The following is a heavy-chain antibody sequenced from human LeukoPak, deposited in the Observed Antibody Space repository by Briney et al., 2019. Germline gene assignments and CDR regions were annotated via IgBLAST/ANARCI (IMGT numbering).Heavy chain of an antibody. CDR1: GFTVSSKY. CDR2: IYSGGSA. Sequence: GGSLRLSCAASGFTVSSKYMSWVRQAPGKGLEWVSVIYSGGSAYNADSVKGRFTISRDSSKNTLFLQMNSLRAEDTAVYYCALGSGPRDYWGQGTLVTVSS. J-gene: IGHJ4*02. CDR3: ALGSGPRDY. V-gene: IGHV3-66*01. D-gene: IGHD3-3*01.